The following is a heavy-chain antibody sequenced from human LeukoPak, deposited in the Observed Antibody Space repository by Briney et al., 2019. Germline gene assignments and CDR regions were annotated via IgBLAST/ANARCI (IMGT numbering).Heavy chain of an antibody. J-gene: IGHJ5*01. CDR2: IIPIFRTT. CDR1: GGTFSNYA. Sequence: SVTVSCKASGGTFSNYAFSWVRQAPGQGLEWMGGIIPIFRTTNYAEHFQGRVTITTDESTNTAYLDLSSLRSEDTAVYYCAKDDGSATMGFDSWGQGTLVSVSS. CDR3: AKDDGSATMGFDS. D-gene: IGHD1-26*01. V-gene: IGHV1-69*05.